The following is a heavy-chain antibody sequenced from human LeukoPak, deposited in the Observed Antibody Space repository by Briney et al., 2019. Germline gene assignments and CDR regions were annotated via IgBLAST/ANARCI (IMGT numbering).Heavy chain of an antibody. CDR3: AKDQITMVRGVV. J-gene: IGHJ6*04. V-gene: IGHV3-23*01. D-gene: IGHD3-10*01. Sequence: GGTLRLSCAASGFTFSSYGMSWVRQAPGKGLEWVSAISGSGGGTYYADSVKGRFTISRDNSKNTLYLQMNSLKAEDTAVYYCAKDQITMVRGVVWGKGTTVTISP. CDR2: ISGSGGGT. CDR1: GFTFSSYG.